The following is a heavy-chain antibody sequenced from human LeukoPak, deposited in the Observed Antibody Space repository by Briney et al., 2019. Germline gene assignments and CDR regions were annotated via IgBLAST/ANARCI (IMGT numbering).Heavy chain of an antibody. Sequence: PDRSLRLSCAASGFTFDDYAMHWVRQAPGKGLEWVSGISWNSGSIGYADSVKGRFTISRDNAKNSLYLQMNSLRAEDMALYYCAKAVVPAAMNYYMDVWGKGTTVTVSS. J-gene: IGHJ6*03. CDR3: AKAVVPAAMNYYMDV. CDR1: GFTFDDYA. V-gene: IGHV3-9*03. CDR2: ISWNSGSI. D-gene: IGHD2-2*01.